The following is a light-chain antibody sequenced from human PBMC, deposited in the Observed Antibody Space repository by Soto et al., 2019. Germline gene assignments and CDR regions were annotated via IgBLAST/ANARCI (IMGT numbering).Light chain of an antibody. CDR1: SSNIGSNT. Sequence: QSVLTQPPSASGTPGQRVTISCSGSSSNIGSNTVNWYQQLPGTAPKLLIYSNNQRPSGVPDRFSGSKSGTSASLAISGLQSEDEADYYCAAWDESRNGYVFGTGNNLTVL. J-gene: IGLJ1*01. V-gene: IGLV1-44*01. CDR2: SNN. CDR3: AAWDESRNGYV.